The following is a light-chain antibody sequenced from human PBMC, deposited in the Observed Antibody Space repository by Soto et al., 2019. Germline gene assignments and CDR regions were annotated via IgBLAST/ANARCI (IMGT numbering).Light chain of an antibody. J-gene: IGKJ5*01. V-gene: IGKV4-1*01. CDR1: QRVLFSSNNKNY. CDR3: QQYHSVPIT. Sequence: DIVMTQSPDSLAVSLGDRSTINCKSSQRVLFSSNNKNYLAWYQQKQGQPPKLLIYWASTRESGVPERFSGSGSGTDFTLTISSLQAEDVAVYYCQQYHSVPITFGQGTRLEI. CDR2: WAS.